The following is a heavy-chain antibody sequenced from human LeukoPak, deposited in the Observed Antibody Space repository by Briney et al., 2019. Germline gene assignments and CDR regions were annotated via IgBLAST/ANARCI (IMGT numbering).Heavy chain of an antibody. Sequence: GGSLRISCAASGFTVSSNYMSWVRQAPGKGLEWVSAISGSGGSTYYADSVKGRFTISRDNSKNTLYLQMNSLRAEDTAVYYCANEAVDPGPEFDPWGQGTLVTVSS. CDR2: ISGSGGST. CDR3: ANEAVDPGPEFDP. J-gene: IGHJ5*02. V-gene: IGHV3-23*01. CDR1: GFTVSSNY. D-gene: IGHD1-14*01.